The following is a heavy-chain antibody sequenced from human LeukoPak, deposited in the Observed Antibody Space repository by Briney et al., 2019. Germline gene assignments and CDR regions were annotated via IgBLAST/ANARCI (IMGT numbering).Heavy chain of an antibody. CDR3: AKSRRWLQFCDS. Sequence: GRSLRLSCAASGFTFSSYGMHCGRQAPGKGLEWVAVIWIDGSNKYYADSVKGRFTISRDNSKNTLYLQMNSLRAEDTAVYYCAKSRRWLQFCDSWGQGTLLTVSS. CDR2: IWIDGSNK. V-gene: IGHV3-33*06. J-gene: IGHJ4*02. CDR1: GFTFSSYG. D-gene: IGHD5-24*01.